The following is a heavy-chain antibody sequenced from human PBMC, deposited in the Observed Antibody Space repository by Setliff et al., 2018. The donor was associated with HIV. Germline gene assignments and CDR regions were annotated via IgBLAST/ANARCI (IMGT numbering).Heavy chain of an antibody. J-gene: IGHJ3*02. CDR3: AKKGGDQWLFGGYAFDI. D-gene: IGHD3-22*01. CDR2: IYAGDSDT. Sequence: GESLKISCKGSGYSFTSYWIGWVRQMPGEGLEWMGIIYAGDSDTRYSPSFQGQVTISADKSISTAYLQWSSLKASDTAIYYCAKKGGDQWLFGGYAFDIWGQGTMVTVSS. CDR1: GYSFTSYW. V-gene: IGHV5-51*01.